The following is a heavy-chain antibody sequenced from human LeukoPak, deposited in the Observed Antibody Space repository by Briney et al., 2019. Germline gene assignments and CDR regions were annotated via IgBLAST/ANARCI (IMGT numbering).Heavy chain of an antibody. D-gene: IGHD5-18*01. Sequence: SETLSLTCTVSGGFISSSRYYWDWIRQPPGKGLEWIGSIYYSGSTYYNPSLKSRVTISVDTSKNQFSLKLSSVTAADTAVYWCARLRVRGYGYGPWEGPTWLDYWGQGTLVTVSS. J-gene: IGHJ4*02. CDR2: IYYSGST. CDR1: GGFISSSRYY. V-gene: IGHV4-39*07. CDR3: ARLRVRGYGYGPWEGPTWLDY.